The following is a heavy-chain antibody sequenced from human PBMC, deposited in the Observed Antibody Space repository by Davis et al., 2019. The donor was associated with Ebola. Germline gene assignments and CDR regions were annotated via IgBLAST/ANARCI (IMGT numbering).Heavy chain of an antibody. Sequence: ASVKVSRKASRYTLPSHGISRVRPAPGQGLEWVGWVSAYNDNTRYARRLQGRVTMTIDTSTSTAYMELRSLTSDDTAMYYCVMDCSDANCGVTYYFDFWGQGTPVTVSS. CDR1: RYTLPSHG. CDR3: VMDCSDANCGVTYYFDF. V-gene: IGHV1-18*01. J-gene: IGHJ4*02. D-gene: IGHD2-15*01. CDR2: VSAYNDNT.